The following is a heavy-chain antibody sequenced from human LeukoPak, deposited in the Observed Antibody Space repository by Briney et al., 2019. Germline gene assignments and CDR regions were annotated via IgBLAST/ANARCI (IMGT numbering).Heavy chain of an antibody. J-gene: IGHJ4*02. V-gene: IGHV4-39*01. CDR3: ARILEWLFYVDY. Sequence: KSPETLSLTCTVSGGSISSSSYYWGWIRQPPGEGLEWIGSIYYSGSTYYNPSLKSRVTISVDTSKNQFSLKLSSVTAADTAVYYCARILEWLFYVDYWGQGTLVTVSS. CDR1: GGSISSSSYY. D-gene: IGHD3-3*01. CDR2: IYYSGST.